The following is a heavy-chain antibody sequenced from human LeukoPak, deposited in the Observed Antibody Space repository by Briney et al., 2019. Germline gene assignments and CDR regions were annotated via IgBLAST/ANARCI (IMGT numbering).Heavy chain of an antibody. J-gene: IGHJ4*02. Sequence: GGSLRLSCAASGFTFSTYDMHWVRQAPGKGLEWVAIISYDGSNKYYADSVKGRFTISRDNSKNTLYLQMNSLRAEDTALYYCAKDREGSGYYFDYWGQGTLVTVSS. CDR2: ISYDGSNK. D-gene: IGHD3-22*01. CDR1: GFTFSTYD. CDR3: AKDREGSGYYFDY. V-gene: IGHV3-30*18.